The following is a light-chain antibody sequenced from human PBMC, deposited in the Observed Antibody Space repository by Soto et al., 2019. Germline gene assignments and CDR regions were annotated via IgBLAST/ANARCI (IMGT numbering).Light chain of an antibody. J-gene: IGLJ1*01. CDR2: EVN. CDR1: SSDVGDSNY. V-gene: IGLV2-14*01. CDR3: SSYTTRNTGV. Sequence: QSVLTQPASVSGSPGQSITISCTGTSSDVGDSNYVSWYQQHPGKAPKLMIYEVNNRPSGVSNRFSGSKSGNTASLTISGLQAEDEADYYCSSYTTRNTGVFGTGTKLTVL.